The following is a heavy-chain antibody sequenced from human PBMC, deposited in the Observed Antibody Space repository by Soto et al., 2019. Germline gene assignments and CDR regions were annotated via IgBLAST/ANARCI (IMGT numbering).Heavy chain of an antibody. J-gene: IGHJ4*02. CDR2: VSIGGST. CDR1: GFTFSSYA. D-gene: IGHD2-15*01. Sequence: AGGSLRLSCAASGFTFSSYAMGWVRQGPGKGLEWVAVVSIGGSTHYADSVRGRFTISRDNSKNTLSLQMNSLTAEDTAVYFCAKRRGAGGHFDYWRQGALVTVSS. V-gene: IGHV3-23*01. CDR3: AKRRGAGGHFDY.